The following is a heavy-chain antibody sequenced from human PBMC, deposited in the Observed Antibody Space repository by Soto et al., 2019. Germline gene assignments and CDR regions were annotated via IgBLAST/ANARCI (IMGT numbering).Heavy chain of an antibody. CDR2: TYYGSTWYN. J-gene: IGHJ4*02. V-gene: IGHV6-1*01. D-gene: IGHD3-22*01. Sequence: PSQTLSLTCAISGDSVSSNSAAWNWIRQSPSRGLEWLGRTYYGSTWYNDYAVSVKSRIIIHPDTSKNQFSLQLKSVTPEDTAVYYCARSRGVYYDSSGYWRFDYWGQGTPVTVSS. CDR3: ARSRGVYYDSSGYWRFDY. CDR1: GDSVSSNSAA.